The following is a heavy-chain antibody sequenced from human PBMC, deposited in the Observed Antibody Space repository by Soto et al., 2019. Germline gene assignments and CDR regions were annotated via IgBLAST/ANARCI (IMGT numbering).Heavy chain of an antibody. CDR2: ISAHNGDT. J-gene: IGHJ6*02. CDR3: ARGSGSFIYGMDV. Sequence: ASVKVSCKASGYSFATYGFSWVRQAPGQGLECVGWISAHNGDTHYSQKFQGRVTLTTDTSTNTGYMELSSLRSDDTAVFYCARGSGSFIYGMDVWGQGTKVTVSS. D-gene: IGHD3-10*01. CDR1: GYSFATYG. V-gene: IGHV1-18*04.